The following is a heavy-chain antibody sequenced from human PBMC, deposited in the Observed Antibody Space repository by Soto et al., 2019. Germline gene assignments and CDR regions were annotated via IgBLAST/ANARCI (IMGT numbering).Heavy chain of an antibody. V-gene: IGHV3-9*01. Sequence: GGSLRLSCAASGFTFDDYAMHWVRQGPGKGLEWVSGTSWNSGGIGYADSVKGRFTISRDNAKNSLYRQMNSLRAEDTALYYCAKDLGKVADCYCGMDLVGQGTPVTVSS. CDR2: TSWNSGGI. J-gene: IGHJ6*02. CDR1: GFTFDDYA. CDR3: AKDLGKVADCYCGMDL.